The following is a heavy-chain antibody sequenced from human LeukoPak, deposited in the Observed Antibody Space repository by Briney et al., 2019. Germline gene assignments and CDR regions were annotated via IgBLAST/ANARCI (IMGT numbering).Heavy chain of an antibody. V-gene: IGHV3-74*01. CDR2: INSDGIST. CDR1: GFTFSSYV. CDR3: ARGAIAVAGPRRAFDI. J-gene: IGHJ3*02. D-gene: IGHD6-19*01. Sequence: SGGSLRLSCAASGFTFSSYVMNWVRQAPGKGLVWVSRINSDGISTNYADSVKGRFTISRDNAKNTLYLQMNTLRAEDTAVYYCARGAIAVAGPRRAFDIWGQGTMVTVSS.